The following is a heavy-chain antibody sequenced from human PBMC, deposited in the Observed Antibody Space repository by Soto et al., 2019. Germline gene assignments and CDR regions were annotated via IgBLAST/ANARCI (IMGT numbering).Heavy chain of an antibody. CDR1: GYTFTSYG. CDR3: AREAAGIAAVKYYFDY. CDR2: ISAYNGNT. J-gene: IGHJ4*02. V-gene: IGHV1-18*01. D-gene: IGHD6-13*01. Sequence: ASVKVSCKASGYTFTSYGISWVRQAPGQGLEWMGWISAYNGNTNYAQKLQGRVTMTTDTSTSTAYMELRSLRSDDTAVYYCAREAAGIAAVKYYFDYWGQGTLVTVSS.